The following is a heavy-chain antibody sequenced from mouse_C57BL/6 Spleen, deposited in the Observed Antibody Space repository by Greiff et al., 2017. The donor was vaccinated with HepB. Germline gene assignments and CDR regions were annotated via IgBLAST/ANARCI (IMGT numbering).Heavy chain of an antibody. Sequence: EVQLVESGGGLVKPGGSLKLSCAASGFTFSSYTMSWVRQTPEKRLEWVASISGGGGNTYYPDSVKGRFTISRDNAKNTLYLQMSSLRSEDTALYYCARHRGDSNPWFAYWGQGTLVTVSA. CDR3: ARHRGDSNPWFAY. J-gene: IGHJ3*01. V-gene: IGHV5-9*01. CDR2: ISGGGGNT. D-gene: IGHD2-5*01. CDR1: GFTFSSYT.